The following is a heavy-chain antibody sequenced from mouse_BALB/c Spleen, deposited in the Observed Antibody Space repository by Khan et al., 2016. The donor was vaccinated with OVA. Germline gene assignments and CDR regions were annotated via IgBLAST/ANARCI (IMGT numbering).Heavy chain of an antibody. J-gene: IGHJ3*01. Sequence: QIQLVQSGPELKKPGETVKISCKASGYIFTNYGMNWVKQAPGQGLKWMGWINTYTGEPTYADDFRGRFAFSLETSASTAYLQINNLKNEDTATYFCARGAVYYGRGKNAGLDYWGQGTLVTVSA. D-gene: IGHD1-1*01. CDR3: ARGAVYYGRGKNAGLDY. CDR1: GYIFTNYG. V-gene: IGHV9-3-1*01. CDR2: INTYTGEP.